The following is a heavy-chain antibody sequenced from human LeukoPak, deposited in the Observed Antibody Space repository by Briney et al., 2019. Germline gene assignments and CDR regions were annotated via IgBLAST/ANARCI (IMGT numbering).Heavy chain of an antibody. CDR2: ISASSGNT. J-gene: IGHJ4*02. V-gene: IGHV1-46*01. Sequence: ASVKVSCKASGYTFTSYYIRWVRQAPGQGLEWMGGISASSGNTSYAQKLQGRVTVTTDTSTSTVYMELRSLRSEDTAVYYCARSSGGYNSPDYYLDYWGQGTLVTVSS. CDR3: ARSSGGYNSPDYYLDY. CDR1: GYTFTSYY. D-gene: IGHD6-25*01.